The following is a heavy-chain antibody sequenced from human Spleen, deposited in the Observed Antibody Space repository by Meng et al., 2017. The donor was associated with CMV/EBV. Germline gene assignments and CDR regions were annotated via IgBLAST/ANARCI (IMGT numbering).Heavy chain of an antibody. CDR3: VRETSSDYCFDY. CDR2: TYYRSKWYN. J-gene: IGHJ4*02. D-gene: IGHD3-22*01. CDR1: GDSVSSNSAA. V-gene: IGHV6-1*01. Sequence: LRLSCAISGDSVSSNSAAWNWIRQSPSRGLEWLGRTYYRSKWYNDYAVSLKSRVTVNPYTSKNHFSLHLNSVTPEDMAVYYCVRETSSDYCFDYWGQGTLVTVSS.